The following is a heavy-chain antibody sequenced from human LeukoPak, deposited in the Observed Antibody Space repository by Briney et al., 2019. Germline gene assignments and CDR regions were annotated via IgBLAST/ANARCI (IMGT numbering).Heavy chain of an antibody. Sequence: PGGSLRLSCAASGFTFSSYSMNWVRQAPGKGLEWVSYISSSSSTIYYADSVKGRFTISRDNAKNSLYLQMNSLRADDTAVYYCARGSTRGSGYDFDFDYWGQGTLVTVSS. D-gene: IGHD5-12*01. J-gene: IGHJ4*02. V-gene: IGHV3-48*04. CDR2: ISSSSSTI. CDR3: ARGSTRGSGYDFDFDY. CDR1: GFTFSSYS.